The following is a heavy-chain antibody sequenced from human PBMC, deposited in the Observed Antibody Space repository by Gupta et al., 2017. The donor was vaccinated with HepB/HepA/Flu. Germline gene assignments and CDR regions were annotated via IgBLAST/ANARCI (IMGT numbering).Heavy chain of an antibody. V-gene: IGHV4-4*08. CDR1: GGSISGNN. D-gene: IGHD6-25*01. CDR3: AGLHSAESK. CDR2: IHNSGTT. Sequence: QVQLQESGPGLVKPSETLSLPCTVYGGSISGNNWSSIRQPPGKGLEWIGWIHNSGTTSYNRSFKSRVTISADMSKTQFSLELSSVTAADTTVYYCAGLHSAESKWGRETMVSVSS. J-gene: IGHJ4*02.